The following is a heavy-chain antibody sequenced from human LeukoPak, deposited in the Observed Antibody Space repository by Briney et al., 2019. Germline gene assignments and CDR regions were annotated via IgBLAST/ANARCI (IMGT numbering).Heavy chain of an antibody. J-gene: IGHJ6*03. D-gene: IGHD3-9*01. CDR2: IYYSGST. CDR1: GGSISNKY. Sequence: SETLSLTCTVSGGSISNKYWSWIRQPPGKGLEWIGYIYYSGSTNYNPSLKSRVTISVDTSKNQFSLKLSSVTAADTAVYYCAREVRYYDILTGYYYYYYMDVWGKGTTVTISS. V-gene: IGHV4-59*01. CDR3: AREVRYYDILTGYYYYYYMDV.